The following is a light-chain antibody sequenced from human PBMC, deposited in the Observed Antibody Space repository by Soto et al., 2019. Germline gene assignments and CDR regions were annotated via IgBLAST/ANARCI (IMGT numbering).Light chain of an antibody. CDR3: HQRRSWPRT. V-gene: IGKV3-11*01. CDR1: QYINTR. Sequence: EIVLTQSPATLSLSPGERATLSCRASQYINTRLAWYQHRPGQAPRLLIYQTSLRATGIPARFSAWGSETDFTLTISDVQPEDFAVYYCHQRRSWPRTFGQGTKVDIK. J-gene: IGKJ1*01. CDR2: QTS.